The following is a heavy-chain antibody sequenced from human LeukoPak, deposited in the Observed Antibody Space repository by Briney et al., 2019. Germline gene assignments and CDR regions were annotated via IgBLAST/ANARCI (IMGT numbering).Heavy chain of an antibody. CDR1: GGSISRSNYY. CDR2: IYYSGTT. D-gene: IGHD6-19*01. Sequence: SETLSLTCIVSGGSISRSNYYWSWIRQPPGRGLEWIGYIYYSGTTNYNPSLKSRVTISVETFRNQFSLILSSVTAADTAVYYCARELEAEEEGLSTWGQGTLVTVSS. J-gene: IGHJ5*02. V-gene: IGHV4-61*01. CDR3: ARELEAEEEGLST.